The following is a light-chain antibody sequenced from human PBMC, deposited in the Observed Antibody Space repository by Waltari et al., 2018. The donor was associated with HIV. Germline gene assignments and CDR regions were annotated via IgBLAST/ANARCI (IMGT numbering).Light chain of an antibody. V-gene: IGLV1-44*01. CDR1: TYNIGSDT. Sequence: QSVLTQPPSASGTPGQRVTIPLSGSTYNIGSDTIHGYQQPPGTAPKLLIYINNQRPSGVPDRFSGSKSGTSASLAISGLQSEDEADYSCAAWDDSLNGPVFGGGTKLTVL. CDR3: AAWDDSLNGPV. J-gene: IGLJ3*02. CDR2: INN.